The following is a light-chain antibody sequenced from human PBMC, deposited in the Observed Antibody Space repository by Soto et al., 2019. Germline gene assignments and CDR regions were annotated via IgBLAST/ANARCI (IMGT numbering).Light chain of an antibody. CDR1: QSFGTR. CDR3: EHAQSGHPLT. J-gene: IGKJ5*01. V-gene: IGKV3-20*01. CDR2: GAF. Sequence: EILLTQSPATLSLSPGERATLSCRAAQSFGTRLAWYQHKTGQAPRLLLSGAFSRATGIPDRFTGSGSDTSAALTIRRLELEDFALYYYEHAQSGHPLTFGQGTRLEIK.